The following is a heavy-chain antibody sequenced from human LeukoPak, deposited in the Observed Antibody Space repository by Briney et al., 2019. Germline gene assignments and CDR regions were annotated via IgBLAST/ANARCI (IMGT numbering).Heavy chain of an antibody. CDR3: ARGAKYYYDSSGPIDY. D-gene: IGHD3-22*01. V-gene: IGHV4-39*07. CDR1: GGSISTNSYY. J-gene: IGHJ4*02. CDR2: IYYSGSI. Sequence: PSETLSLTCTVSGGSISTNSYYWGWIRQPPGKGLEWIGSIYYSGSIYYTPSLKSRVTISVDTSKNQFSLKLSSVTAADTAVYYCARGAKYYYDSSGPIDYWGQGTLVTVSS.